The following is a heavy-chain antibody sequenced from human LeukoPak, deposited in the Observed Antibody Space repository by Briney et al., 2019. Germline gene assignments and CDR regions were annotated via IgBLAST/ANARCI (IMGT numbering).Heavy chain of an antibody. D-gene: IGHD5-12*01. CDR3: ARAAGGVATIVFDY. CDR1: GFTFSSYG. J-gene: IGHJ4*02. V-gene: IGHV3-30*02. Sequence: GGSLRLSCAASGFTFSSYGMHWVRQAPGKGLEWVAFIRYDGSNKYYADSVKGRFTISRDNSKNTLYLQMNSLRAEDTAVYYCARAAGGVATIVFDYWGQGTLVTVSS. CDR2: IRYDGSNK.